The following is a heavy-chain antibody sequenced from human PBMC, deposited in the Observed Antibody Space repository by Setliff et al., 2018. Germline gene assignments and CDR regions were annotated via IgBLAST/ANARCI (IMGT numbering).Heavy chain of an antibody. Sequence: ASVKVSCKTSGYTFTDYYIHWVRQAPGEGLEWMGWLNPKNNDTSYAQKFLGRVTMTRDTSISAAYMELITLRSDDTALYYCARDPLPKHYDVVTGYYSAPNYYYMDVWGKGTTVNRLL. J-gene: IGHJ6*03. CDR2: LNPKNNDT. V-gene: IGHV1-2*02. CDR1: GYTFTDYY. CDR3: ARDPLPKHYDVVTGYYSAPNYYYMDV. D-gene: IGHD3-9*01.